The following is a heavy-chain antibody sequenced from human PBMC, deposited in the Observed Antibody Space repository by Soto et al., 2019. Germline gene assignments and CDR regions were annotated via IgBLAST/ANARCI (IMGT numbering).Heavy chain of an antibody. Sequence: SETLSLTCAVYGGSFSSYSWSWIRQPPGKGLEWIGEINHSGSTNYNPSLKSRVTISVDTSKNQFSLKLSSVTAADTAVYYCARRGRITIFGVTTTTAIDYWGQGTLVTVSS. V-gene: IGHV4-34*01. J-gene: IGHJ4*02. D-gene: IGHD3-3*01. CDR2: INHSGST. CDR3: ARRGRITIFGVTTTTAIDY. CDR1: GGSFSSYS.